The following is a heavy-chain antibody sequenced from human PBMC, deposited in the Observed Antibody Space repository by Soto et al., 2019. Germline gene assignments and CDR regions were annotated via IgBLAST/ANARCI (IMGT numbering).Heavy chain of an antibody. J-gene: IGHJ6*02. CDR1: GFTFSNYG. CDR3: ARDDEYSGNAMDV. CDR2: ILNDGSNR. Sequence: QVQLVESGGGVVQPGRSLRLSCAASGFTFSNYGMHWVRQAPGKGLEWVAVILNDGSNRYHADSVKDRFTISRDNSKNMLYLQMNILRAEDTAVYYCARDDEYSGNAMDVWGQGTTVTVS. V-gene: IGHV3-33*01. D-gene: IGHD3-10*01.